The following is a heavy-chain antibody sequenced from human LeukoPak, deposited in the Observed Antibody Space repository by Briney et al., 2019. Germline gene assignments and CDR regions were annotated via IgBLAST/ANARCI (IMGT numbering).Heavy chain of an antibody. D-gene: IGHD3-22*01. J-gene: IGHJ4*02. CDR1: GFTFSSYS. CDR2: ISSSSSYI. V-gene: IGHV3-21*01. Sequence: GGSLRLSCAASGFTFSSYSMNWVREAPGKGLEWVSSISSSSSYIYYADSVKGRFTISRDNTKNSLYLQMNSLRAEDTAVYYCARDPYYYDSSGYPFDYWGQGTLVTVSS. CDR3: ARDPYYYDSSGYPFDY.